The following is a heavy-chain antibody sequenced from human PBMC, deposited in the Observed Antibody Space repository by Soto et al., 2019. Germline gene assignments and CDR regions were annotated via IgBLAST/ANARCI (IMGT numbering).Heavy chain of an antibody. Sequence: LRLSCAPSGFTFSDYGIHWVRQSPGKGLEWVAVISHDGGDIFYADSVKGRFTISRDNSKNTLYLQMNSLKPEDTAVYYCARDPRNCASTSCNPHSLNNWFDPWGQGTLVTVSS. V-gene: IGHV3-30*03. CDR2: ISHDGGDI. CDR1: GFTFSDYG. D-gene: IGHD2-2*01. CDR3: ARDPRNCASTSCNPHSLNNWFDP. J-gene: IGHJ5*02.